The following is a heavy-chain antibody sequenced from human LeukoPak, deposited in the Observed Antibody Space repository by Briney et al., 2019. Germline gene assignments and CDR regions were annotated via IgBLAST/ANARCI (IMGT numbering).Heavy chain of an antibody. CDR3: AKEPGIAAAGLDAFDI. V-gene: IGHV3-23*01. CDR2: ISGSGGDT. CDR1: GFTFSNYA. Sequence: PGGSLRLSCEVSGFTFSNYAMSWVRQAPGRGLEWVSVISGSGGDTYHADSAKGRFTISRDNSKNTLYLQMNSLRAEDTAVYYCAKEPGIAAAGLDAFDIWGQGTMVTVSS. D-gene: IGHD6-13*01. J-gene: IGHJ3*02.